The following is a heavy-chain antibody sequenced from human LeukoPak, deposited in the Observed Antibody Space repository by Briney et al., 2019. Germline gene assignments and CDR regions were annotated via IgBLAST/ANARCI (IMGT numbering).Heavy chain of an antibody. CDR1: GFTFSSYS. Sequence: GGSLRLSCAASGFTFSSYSMNWVRQAPGKGLEWVSSISSSSSYIYYADSVKGRFTISRDNAQNSLYLQMNSLRAEDTAVYYCARDVTVTTSGDYWGQGTLVTVSS. J-gene: IGHJ4*02. V-gene: IGHV3-21*01. D-gene: IGHD4-17*01. CDR3: ARDVTVTTSGDY. CDR2: ISSSSSYI.